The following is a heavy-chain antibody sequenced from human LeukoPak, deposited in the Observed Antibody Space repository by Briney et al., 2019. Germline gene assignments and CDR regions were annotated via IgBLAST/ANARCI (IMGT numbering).Heavy chain of an antibody. Sequence: ASVKVSCKVSGYTLTGLSMHWVRQAPGKGLEWMGGFDPEDGETIYAQKFQGRVTMTEDTSTDTAYMELSSLRSEDTAVYYCATNNPQRPLGGDFDYWGQGTLVTVSS. CDR1: GYTLTGLS. V-gene: IGHV1-24*01. CDR2: FDPEDGET. D-gene: IGHD1/OR15-1a*01. J-gene: IGHJ4*02. CDR3: ATNNPQRPLGGDFDY.